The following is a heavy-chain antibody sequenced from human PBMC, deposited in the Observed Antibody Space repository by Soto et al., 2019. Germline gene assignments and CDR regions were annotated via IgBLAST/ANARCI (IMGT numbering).Heavy chain of an antibody. V-gene: IGHV3-49*03. Sequence: GGSLRLSCTASGFTFGDYAMSWFRQAPGKGLEWVGFIRSKAYGGTTEYAASVKGRFTISRDDSKSIAYLQMNSLKTEDTAVYYCTRDSYDYIWGSYRFSPYWGQGTLVTVSS. CDR3: TRDSYDYIWGSYRFSPY. J-gene: IGHJ4*02. D-gene: IGHD3-16*02. CDR1: GFTFGDYA. CDR2: IRSKAYGGTT.